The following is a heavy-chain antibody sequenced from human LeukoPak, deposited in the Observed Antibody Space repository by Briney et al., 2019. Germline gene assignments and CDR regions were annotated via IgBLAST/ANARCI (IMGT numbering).Heavy chain of an antibody. CDR1: GFTFSSYE. D-gene: IGHD5-18*01. CDR3: AGGDTAMAHY. CDR2: TSSSGSTI. Sequence: GGSLRLSCVVSGFTFSSYEMNWVRQAPGKGLEWVSYTSSSGSTIYYADSVKGRFTISRDNAKNSLYLQMNSLRAEDTAVYYCAGGDTAMAHYWGQGTLVTVSS. J-gene: IGHJ4*02. V-gene: IGHV3-48*03.